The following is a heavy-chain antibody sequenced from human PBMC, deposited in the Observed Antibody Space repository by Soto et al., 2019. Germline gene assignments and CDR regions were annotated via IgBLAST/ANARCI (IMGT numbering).Heavy chain of an antibody. D-gene: IGHD2-2*02. V-gene: IGHV3-21*01. Sequence: KTGGSLRLACVCSGFTFITYSINWVRQAPGKGLEWVSSISSRSDIYYADSVKGRFTISRDNAKNSVSLQMNSLRAEDTAVYYCAREYTAWPLAYGLDVWGQGTTVTVSS. CDR2: ISSRSDI. J-gene: IGHJ6*02. CDR1: GFTFITYS. CDR3: AREYTAWPLAYGLDV.